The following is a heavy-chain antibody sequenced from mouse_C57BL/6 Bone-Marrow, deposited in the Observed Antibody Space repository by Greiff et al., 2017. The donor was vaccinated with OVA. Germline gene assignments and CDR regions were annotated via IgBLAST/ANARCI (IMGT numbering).Heavy chain of an antibody. D-gene: IGHD2-4*01. CDR1: GYTFTSYW. Sequence: QVQLQQPGAELVKPGASVKLSCKASGYTFTSYWMHWVKQRPGQGLEWIGMIHPNSGRTNYNEKFKSKATLTVDKSSSTAYMQLSSLTSEDSAVYYCAREGIYYDYDGSYFDYWGQGTTLTVSS. CDR3: AREGIYYDYDGSYFDY. CDR2: IHPNSGRT. V-gene: IGHV1-64*01. J-gene: IGHJ2*01.